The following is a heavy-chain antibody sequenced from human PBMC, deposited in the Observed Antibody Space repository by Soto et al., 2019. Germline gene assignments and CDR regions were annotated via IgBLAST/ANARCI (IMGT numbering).Heavy chain of an antibody. Sequence: HVQLAQSGAEVKKPGASVKVSCKASGYTFTNYGINWVRQAPGQGREWLGWVSAYNGERRYAQRTSASIIMKQDTATTTAYMELRSPGSNAPSVYYCSRGTSIPASGDYWGRSTLVTVSS. J-gene: IGHJ4*01. CDR3: SRGTSIPASGDY. CDR2: VSAYNGER. V-gene: IGHV1-18*01. D-gene: IGHD6-6*01. CDR1: GYTFTNYG.